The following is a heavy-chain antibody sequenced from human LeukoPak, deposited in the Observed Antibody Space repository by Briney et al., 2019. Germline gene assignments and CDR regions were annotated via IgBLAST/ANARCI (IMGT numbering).Heavy chain of an antibody. V-gene: IGHV7-4-1*02. D-gene: IGHD3-22*01. J-gene: IGHJ4*02. Sequence: ASVKVSCKTSGYTFTNYAMNWVRQAPGQGLEWMGWINTNTGNPTYAQGFTGRFVFSLDTSVSTAYLQISSLKAEDTAVYYCARATYYYDSSGYDYWGQGTLVTVSS. CDR3: ARATYYYDSSGYDY. CDR1: GYTFTNYA. CDR2: INTNTGNP.